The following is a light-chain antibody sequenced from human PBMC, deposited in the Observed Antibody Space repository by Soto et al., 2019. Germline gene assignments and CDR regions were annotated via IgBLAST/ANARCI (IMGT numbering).Light chain of an antibody. CDR3: QQCHKWPRIT. Sequence: EIVMTQSPATLSVSPGEGATLSCRASENVDTNLAWYQHKPGQAPRLLIYGASTRAAGVPARFSGSGSGTEFTLTISSLESDDVAVYYCQQCHKWPRITFGPGTLLE. CDR2: GAS. V-gene: IGKV3-15*01. CDR1: ENVDTN. J-gene: IGKJ5*01.